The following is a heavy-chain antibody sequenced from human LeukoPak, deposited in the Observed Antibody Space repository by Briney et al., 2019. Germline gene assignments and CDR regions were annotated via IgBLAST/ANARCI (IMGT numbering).Heavy chain of an antibody. CDR1: GYTFTSYD. V-gene: IGHV1-8*01. J-gene: IGHJ4*02. CDR3: ARGRRSYSSSWSDNIYYFDY. D-gene: IGHD6-13*01. Sequence: ASVKVSCKASGYTFTSYDINWVRQATGQGLEWMGWMNPNRGNTGYAQKFQGRVTMTRNTSISTAYMELSSLRSEDTAVYYCARGRRSYSSSWSDNIYYFDYWGQGTLVTVSS. CDR2: MNPNRGNT.